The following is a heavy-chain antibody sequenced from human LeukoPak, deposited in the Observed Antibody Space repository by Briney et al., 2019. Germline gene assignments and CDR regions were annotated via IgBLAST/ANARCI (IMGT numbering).Heavy chain of an antibody. Sequence: GGSLRLSCAASGFTFDDYAMHWVRHAPGKGLEWVSGISWNSGSIGYADSAKGRFTISRDNAKNSLYLQMNSLRAEDTAVYYCARDGLYYYDSSGYPKPFDYWGQGTLVTVSS. J-gene: IGHJ4*02. CDR1: GFTFDDYA. V-gene: IGHV3-9*01. D-gene: IGHD3-22*01. CDR2: ISWNSGSI. CDR3: ARDGLYYYDSSGYPKPFDY.